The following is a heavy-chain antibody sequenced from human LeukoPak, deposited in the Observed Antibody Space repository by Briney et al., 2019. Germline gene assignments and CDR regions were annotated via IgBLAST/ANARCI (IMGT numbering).Heavy chain of an antibody. D-gene: IGHD2-15*01. CDR1: SGSITSYY. J-gene: IGHJ6*02. CDR3: ASPYCSGGSCYFDYYYGMDV. V-gene: IGHV4-59*12. Sequence: SETLSLTCTVSSGSITSYYWSWIRQPPGKALEWIGFIHYSGSTNYNPSLKSRVTISVDTSKNQFSLKLSSVTAADTAVYYCASPYCSGGSCYFDYYYGMDVWGQGTTVTVSS. CDR2: IHYSGST.